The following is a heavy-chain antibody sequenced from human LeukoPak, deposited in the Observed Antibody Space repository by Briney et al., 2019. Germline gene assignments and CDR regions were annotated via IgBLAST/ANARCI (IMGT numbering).Heavy chain of an antibody. Sequence: GALRLSCAASGFIFRSSSMSWVRQAPGKGLEWVSHISTVGDITHYAESVEGRFTISRDNSRNTLYLQMNSLSVDDTAVYYCAKVKSSLTLVGAWGQGTLVTVSS. V-gene: IGHV3-23*01. CDR2: ISTVGDIT. D-gene: IGHD3-3*02. CDR1: GFIFRSSS. J-gene: IGHJ5*02. CDR3: AKVKSSLTLVGA.